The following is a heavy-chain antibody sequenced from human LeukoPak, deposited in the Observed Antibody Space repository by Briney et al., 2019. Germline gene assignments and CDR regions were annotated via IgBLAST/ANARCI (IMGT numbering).Heavy chain of an antibody. CDR2: IIPIFGTA. CDR1: GGTFSSYA. J-gene: IGHJ4*02. Sequence: SVKVSCKASGGTFSSYAISWVRQAPGQGLEWMGGIIPIFGTANYAQKFQGRVTITADKSTSTAYMELRSLRSDDTAVYYCARENSGYSSSWYSVLDYWGQGTLVTVSS. CDR3: ARENSGYSSSWYSVLDY. D-gene: IGHD6-13*01. V-gene: IGHV1-69*06.